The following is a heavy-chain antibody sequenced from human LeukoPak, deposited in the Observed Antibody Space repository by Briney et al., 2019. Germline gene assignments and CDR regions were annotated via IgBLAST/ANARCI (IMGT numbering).Heavy chain of an antibody. D-gene: IGHD6-6*01. V-gene: IGHV3-53*01. J-gene: IGHJ3*02. CDR3: AKVYSARTYAFDM. CDR2: IYRRGDT. CDR1: GFSVSSYD. Sequence: PGGSLRLSCAASGFSVSSYDLNWVRQAPWKGLEWVSVIYRRGDTDYADSVKGRFSVSRDSYGNTLYLQMNSLRGEDTAVYYCAKVYSARTYAFDMWGQGTVVSVSA.